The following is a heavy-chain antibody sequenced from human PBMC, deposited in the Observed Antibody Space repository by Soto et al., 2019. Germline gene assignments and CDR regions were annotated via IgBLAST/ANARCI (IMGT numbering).Heavy chain of an antibody. D-gene: IGHD5-12*01. CDR1: GFGFSSYW. Sequence: GGSLRLSCAASGFGFSSYWMHWVRQAPGKGLVWVSRTNNDGSATTYADSVRGRFTSFGDNAKNTLFLQMTSLGVEDTAVYYCAREMATISLGAFDIWGEGTMVTVSS. J-gene: IGHJ3*02. CDR2: TNNDGSAT. CDR3: AREMATISLGAFDI. V-gene: IGHV3-74*01.